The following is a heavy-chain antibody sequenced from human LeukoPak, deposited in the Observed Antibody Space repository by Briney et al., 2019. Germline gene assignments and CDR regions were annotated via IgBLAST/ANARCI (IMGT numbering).Heavy chain of an antibody. CDR3: ARYCSSTSCYGSPYYYYMDV. V-gene: IGHV1-69*13. Sequence: SVKVSCKASGGTFSSYAISWVRQAPGQGLEWMGGIIPIFGTANYAQKFQGRVTITADESTSTAYMELSSLRSEDTAVYYCARYCSSTSCYGSPYYYYMDVWGKGTTVTVSS. J-gene: IGHJ6*03. D-gene: IGHD2-2*01. CDR2: IIPIFGTA. CDR1: GGTFSSYA.